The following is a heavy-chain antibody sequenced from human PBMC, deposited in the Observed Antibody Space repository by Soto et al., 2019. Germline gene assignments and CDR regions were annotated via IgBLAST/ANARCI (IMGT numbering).Heavy chain of an antibody. V-gene: IGHV1-2*02. CDR1: GYTFTGYY. J-gene: IGHJ6*02. Sequence: ASVKVSCKASGYTFTGYYMHWVRQAPGQGLEWMGWINPNSGGTNYAQKFQGRVTMTSDTPISTAYMKLSRLRSDDTAVYYCAREKVVAATHYYDNGMDVWGQGTTVTVSS. D-gene: IGHD2-15*01. CDR3: AREKVVAATHYYDNGMDV. CDR2: INPNSGGT.